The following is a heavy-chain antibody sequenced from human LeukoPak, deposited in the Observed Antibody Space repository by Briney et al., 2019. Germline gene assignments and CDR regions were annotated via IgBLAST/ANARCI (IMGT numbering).Heavy chain of an antibody. CDR2: ISNGTSYI. CDR1: GFTFRSYK. D-gene: IGHD1-1*01. V-gene: IGHV3-21*01. Sequence: GGSLSLSCSASGFTFRSYKMHWPPPATGKGLEWVSSISNGTSYIYYADSVKGRFTISRDNAKNSLYLQMTTRRAEDTAVYYCARDRSTIGRSFDYWGEGTLVTVSS. CDR3: ARDRSTIGRSFDY. J-gene: IGHJ4*02.